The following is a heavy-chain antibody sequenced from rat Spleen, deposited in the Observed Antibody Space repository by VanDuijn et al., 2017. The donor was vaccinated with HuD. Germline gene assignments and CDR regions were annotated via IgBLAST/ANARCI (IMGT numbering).Heavy chain of an antibody. D-gene: IGHD1-11*01. CDR1: GFTFSSFP. CDR2: ISTSGGST. Sequence: EVQLVESGGGLVQPGRSMKLSCAASGFTFSSFPMAWVRQAPTKGLEWVATISTSGGSTYYRDSVKGRFTISRDDAKSTPYLQMDSLRSEDTATYYCARQRGDYFDYWGQGVMVTVSS. J-gene: IGHJ2*01. CDR3: ARQRGDYFDY. V-gene: IGHV5-46*01.